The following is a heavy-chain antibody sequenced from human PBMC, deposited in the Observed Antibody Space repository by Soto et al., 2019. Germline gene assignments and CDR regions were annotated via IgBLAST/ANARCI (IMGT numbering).Heavy chain of an antibody. J-gene: IGHJ6*02. CDR3: TKDRFSDGGDILDYGMDV. D-gene: IGHD2-21*02. V-gene: IGHV3-48*03. CDR1: GFTFSSYE. Sequence: GGSLRLSCVGSGFTFSSYEMNWVRQAPGKGLEWVSNISSSGSEIYYADSVKGRFTISRDNAKNSLYLQMNSLRAEDTAVYYCTKDRFSDGGDILDYGMDVWGQGTTVTVSS. CDR2: ISSSGSEI.